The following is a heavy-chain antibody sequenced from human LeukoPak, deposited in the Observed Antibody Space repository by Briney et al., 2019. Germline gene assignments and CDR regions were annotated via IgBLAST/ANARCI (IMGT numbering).Heavy chain of an antibody. V-gene: IGHV4-59*02. J-gene: IGHJ4*02. D-gene: IGHD6-19*01. CDR3: ARNSGWYDY. CDR1: GGSVSSYY. Sequence: SETLSLTCTVSGGSVSSYYWSWIRQPPGKGLEWIGYIYYSGSTNYNPSLKSRVTISVDTSKNQFSLKLSSVTAADTAVYYCARNSGWYDYWGQGTLVTVSS. CDR2: IYYSGST.